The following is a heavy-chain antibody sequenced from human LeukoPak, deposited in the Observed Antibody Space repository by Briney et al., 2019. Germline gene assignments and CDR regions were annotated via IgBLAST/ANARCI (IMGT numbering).Heavy chain of an antibody. CDR1: GFTFDDYA. CDR2: IYYSGST. V-gene: IGHV4-59*08. J-gene: IGHJ5*02. CDR3: ARAGVVAATTNWFDP. D-gene: IGHD2-15*01. Sequence: GSLRLSCAASGFTFDDYAMHWVRQPPGKGLEWIGYIYYSGSTNYNPSLKSRVTISVDTSKNQFSLKLSSVTAADTAVYYCARAGVVAATTNWFDPWGQGTLVTVSS.